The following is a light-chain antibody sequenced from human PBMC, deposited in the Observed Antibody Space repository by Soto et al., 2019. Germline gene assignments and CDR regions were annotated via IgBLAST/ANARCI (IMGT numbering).Light chain of an antibody. Sequence: QSTLILRSSVSGSPGPSLTISCTGTSSDIGDYNYVSWYQQHPGEAPKLMIYDVTNRPSGVSNPFSGSKSGNTASLTISGLQAEDEADYFCSTDTSNPWVFGEGTMVTVL. J-gene: IGLJ3*02. CDR2: DVT. CDR1: SSDIGDYNY. CDR3: STDTSNPWV. V-gene: IGLV2-14*03.